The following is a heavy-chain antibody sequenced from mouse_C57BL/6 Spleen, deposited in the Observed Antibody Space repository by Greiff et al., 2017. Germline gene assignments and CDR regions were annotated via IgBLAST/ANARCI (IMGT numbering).Heavy chain of an antibody. Sequence: QVQLKESGPGLVQPSQSLSITCTVSGFSLTSYGVHWVRQSPGKGLEWLGVIWSGGSTDYNAAFISRLSISKDKSKSQVFVKMNSLQADDTAIYYCARTGTDPAWFAYWGQGTLVTVSA. D-gene: IGHD4-1*01. CDR2: IWSGGST. CDR3: ARTGTDPAWFAY. V-gene: IGHV2-2*01. CDR1: GFSLTSYG. J-gene: IGHJ3*01.